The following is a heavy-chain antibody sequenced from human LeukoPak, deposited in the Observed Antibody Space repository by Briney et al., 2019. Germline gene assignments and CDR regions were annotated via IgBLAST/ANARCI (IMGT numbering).Heavy chain of an antibody. CDR1: GFSFNIYA. CDR2: IRYNGNNQ. J-gene: IGHJ6*03. D-gene: IGHD3-10*01. CDR3: AKDSAFYYIDV. V-gene: IGHV3-30*02. Sequence: GGSLRLSCAASGFSFNIYAMSCVRQAPGKGLEWVAFIRYNGNNQYYADSVKGRFTISRDNSKNTLYLQMNSLKGDDTAVYYCAKDSAFYYIDVWGKGTTVIISS.